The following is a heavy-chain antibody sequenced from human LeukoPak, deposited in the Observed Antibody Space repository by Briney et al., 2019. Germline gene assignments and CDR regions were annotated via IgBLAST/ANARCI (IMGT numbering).Heavy chain of an antibody. V-gene: IGHV3-64D*06. CDR3: VKARYYGSGLPPSYFDY. Sequence: PGGSLRLSCSASGFTLSSYAMHWVRQAPGKGLEYVSAISSNGGSTYYADSVKGRFTISRDNSKNTLYLQMSSLRAEDTAVYYCVKARYYGSGLPPSYFDYWGQGTLVTVSS. D-gene: IGHD3-10*01. J-gene: IGHJ4*02. CDR1: GFTLSSYA. CDR2: ISSNGGST.